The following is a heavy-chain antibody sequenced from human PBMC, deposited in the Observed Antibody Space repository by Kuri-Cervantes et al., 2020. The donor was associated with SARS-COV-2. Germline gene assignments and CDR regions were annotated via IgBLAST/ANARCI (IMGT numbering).Heavy chain of an antibody. CDR1: GGSISSGGYY. D-gene: IGHD4-17*01. V-gene: IGHV4-31*03. J-gene: IGHJ4*02. CDR2: MYYGGSS. Sequence: SETLSLTCTFSGGSISSGGYYWSWIRQHPGKGLEWIAYMYYGGSSYYNPSLKCRVTISVDTSKNQFSLRLTSVTAADTAAYYCSRVYDGAPDYWGQGTLVTVSS. CDR3: SRVYDGAPDY.